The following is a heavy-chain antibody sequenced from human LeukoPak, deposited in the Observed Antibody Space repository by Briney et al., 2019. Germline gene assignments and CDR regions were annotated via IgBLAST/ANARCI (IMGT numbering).Heavy chain of an antibody. CDR3: ASGDNFDY. D-gene: IGHD2-21*02. CDR1: GASVSSGGYY. CDR2: IYYSGST. V-gene: IGHV4-31*03. Sequence: SETLSLTCNVSGASVSSGGYYWSWIRQHPGKGLEWIGYIYYSGSTYYNPSLKSRVTISVDTSKNQFSLKLSSVTAADTAVYYCASGDNFDYWGQGTLVTVSS. J-gene: IGHJ4*02.